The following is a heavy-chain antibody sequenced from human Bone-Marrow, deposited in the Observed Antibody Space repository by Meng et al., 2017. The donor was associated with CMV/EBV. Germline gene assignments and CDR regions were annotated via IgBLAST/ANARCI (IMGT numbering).Heavy chain of an antibody. J-gene: IGHJ6*02. CDR3: AREGGGYCSSTSCYSDYYYGMDV. CDR1: GFTFSSYW. D-gene: IGHD2-2*02. V-gene: IGHV3-74*01. CDR2: INSDGSST. Sequence: GGSLRLSCAASGFTFSSYWMHWGRQAPGKGLVWVSRINSDGSSTSYADSVKGRFTISRDNAKNSLYLQMNSLRAEDTAVYYCAREGGGYCSSTSCYSDYYYGMDVWGQGTTVTVSS.